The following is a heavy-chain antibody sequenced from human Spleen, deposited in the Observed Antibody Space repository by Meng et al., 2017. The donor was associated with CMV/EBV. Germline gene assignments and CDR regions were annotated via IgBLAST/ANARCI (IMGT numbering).Heavy chain of an antibody. CDR3: ARASEGYCSSTSCHIYYYYGTDV. J-gene: IGHJ6*02. CDR2: IYHSGST. Sequence: GSLRLSCAVSGGSISSSNWWSWVRQPPGKGLEWIGEIYHSGSTNYNPSLKSRVTISVDKSKNQFSLKLSSVTAADTAVYYCARASEGYCSSTSCHIYYYYGTDVWGQGTTVTVSS. D-gene: IGHD2-2*02. V-gene: IGHV4-4*02. CDR1: GGSISSSNW.